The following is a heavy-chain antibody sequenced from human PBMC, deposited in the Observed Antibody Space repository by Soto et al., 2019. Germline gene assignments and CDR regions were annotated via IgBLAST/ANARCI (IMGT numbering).Heavy chain of an antibody. CDR1: GFTFSSSA. J-gene: IGHJ4*02. Sequence: EVHLLESGGGLVQPGGSLRLSCAASGFTFSSSAMSWVRQAPGKGLEWVSTISSGGGSTYYADSVQGRFTISRDNSKNTLFLQMNSLRAEDTAIYYCARYSYVSGSRGFDYWGQGTLVTVSS. V-gene: IGHV3-23*01. D-gene: IGHD3-10*01. CDR3: ARYSYVSGSRGFDY. CDR2: ISSGGGST.